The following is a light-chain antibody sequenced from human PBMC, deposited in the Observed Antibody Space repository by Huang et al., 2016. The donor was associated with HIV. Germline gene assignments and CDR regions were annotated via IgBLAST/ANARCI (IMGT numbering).Light chain of an antibody. V-gene: IGKV3-11*01. J-gene: IGKJ4*01. Sequence: EIVLTQSPVTLSLSPGDRATLSCRASQSIGTYLAWYQQKSGQAPRLLIHDVSNRAAGVPARFSASGSETDFTLTIASRDPDDFAIYHCQQRSKWPLTFGGGTKVEMK. CDR3: QQRSKWPLT. CDR1: QSIGTY. CDR2: DVS.